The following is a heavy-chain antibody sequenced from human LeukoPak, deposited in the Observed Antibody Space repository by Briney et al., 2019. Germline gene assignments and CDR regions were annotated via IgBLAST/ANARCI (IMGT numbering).Heavy chain of an antibody. J-gene: IGHJ6*03. CDR2: VYSNGRT. V-gene: IGHV4-61*05. D-gene: IGHD5-18*01. CDR1: GGSISSSSYY. CDR3: ARTTEGGYSYGYFYYYYMDV. Sequence: SETLSLTCTVSGGSISSSSYYWGWIRQPPGKPLEWLGYVYSNGRTNYKSSLKSRVTISVDTSKNQFSLKLSSVIAADTAVYYCARTTEGGYSYGYFYYYYMDVWGKGTTVTISS.